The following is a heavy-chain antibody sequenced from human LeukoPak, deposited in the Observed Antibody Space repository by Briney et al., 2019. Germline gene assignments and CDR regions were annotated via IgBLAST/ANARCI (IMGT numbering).Heavy chain of an antibody. D-gene: IGHD1-26*01. CDR3: ARDRSPGWFDP. J-gene: IGHJ5*02. CDR2: IKGDGSST. V-gene: IGHV3-74*01. CDR1: GFTFSTFW. Sequence: GGSLRLSCVASGFTFSTFWMHWVRQAPGKGLVWVSRIKGDGSSTSYADAVKGRFTISRDNAKNTLYLQMNSLRAEDTAVYYCARDRSPGWFDPWGQGTLVTVSS.